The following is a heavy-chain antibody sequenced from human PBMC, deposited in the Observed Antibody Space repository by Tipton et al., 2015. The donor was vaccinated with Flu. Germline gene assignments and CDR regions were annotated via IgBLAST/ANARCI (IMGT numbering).Heavy chain of an antibody. CDR3: ARVNEGWFGELYWFDP. D-gene: IGHD3-10*01. CDR1: GGSISSYY. V-gene: IGHV4-4*07. J-gene: IGHJ5*02. Sequence: TLSLTCTVSGGSISSYYWSWIRQPAGKGLEWIGRIYTSGSTNYNPSLKSRVTMSVDTSKNQFSLKLSSVTAADTAVYYRARVNEGWFGELYWFDPWGQGTLVTVSS. CDR2: IYTSGST.